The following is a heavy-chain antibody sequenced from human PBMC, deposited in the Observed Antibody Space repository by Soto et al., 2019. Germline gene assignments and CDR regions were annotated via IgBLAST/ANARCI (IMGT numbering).Heavy chain of an antibody. J-gene: IGHJ3*02. V-gene: IGHV3-33*01. CDR3: ARDGSSVDAFDI. Sequence: QVQLVESGGGVVQPGRSLRLSCAASGFTFSSYGMHWVRQAPGKGLEWVAVIWYDGSNKYYADSVKGRFTISGDNSKNKLYLQMSSLRAEDTAVYYCARDGSSVDAFDIWGQGTMVTVSS. D-gene: IGHD6-13*01. CDR2: IWYDGSNK. CDR1: GFTFSSYG.